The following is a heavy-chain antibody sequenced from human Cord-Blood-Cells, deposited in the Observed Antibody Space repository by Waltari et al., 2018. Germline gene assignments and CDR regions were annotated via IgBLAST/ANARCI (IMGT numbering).Heavy chain of an antibody. D-gene: IGHD1-1*01. CDR2: IIPILGIA. CDR3: ARDRELENSDAFDI. V-gene: IGHV1-69*04. CDR1: GGTFSSHP. J-gene: IGHJ3*02. Sequence: QVQLVQSGAEVKKPGSSVKVACKASGGTFSSHPISWVRPPPGQGLEWMGGIIPILGIANYAQKFQGRVTITADESTSTAYMELSSLRSEDTAVYYCARDRELENSDAFDIWGQGTMVTVSS.